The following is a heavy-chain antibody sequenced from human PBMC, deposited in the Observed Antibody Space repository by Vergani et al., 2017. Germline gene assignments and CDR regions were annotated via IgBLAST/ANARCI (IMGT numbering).Heavy chain of an antibody. V-gene: IGHV3-23*01. CDR3: TTAWGLYYLHGEYFQY. J-gene: IGHJ1*01. CDR1: GFTFDTYT. D-gene: IGHD3-10*01. CDR2: ISSGGGDI. Sequence: EVQLLESGGGLVQPGGSRRLSCAGAGFTFDTYTMAYVRQAPGKGLEWVANISSGGGDIIYADSVKGRFTMSRDNSKNTLFLQMNSLKDEDTAVYYCTTAWGLYYLHGEYFQYWGRGTLVSVSS.